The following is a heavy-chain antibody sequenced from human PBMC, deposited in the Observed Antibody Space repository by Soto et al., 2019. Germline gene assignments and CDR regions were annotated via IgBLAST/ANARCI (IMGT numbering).Heavy chain of an antibody. CDR3: AKGRREYYGSGSYYPFDY. J-gene: IGHJ4*02. V-gene: IGHV3-23*01. D-gene: IGHD3-10*01. Sequence: PGGSLRLSCAASGFTFSSYAMSWVRQAPGKGLEWVSAISGSGGSTYYADSVKGRFTISRDNSKNTLYLQMNSLRAEDTAVYYCAKGRREYYGSGSYYPFDYWGQGTLVTVSS. CDR1: GFTFSSYA. CDR2: ISGSGGST.